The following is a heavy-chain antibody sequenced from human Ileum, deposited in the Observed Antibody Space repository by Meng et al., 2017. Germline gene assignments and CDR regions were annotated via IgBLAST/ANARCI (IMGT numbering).Heavy chain of an antibody. CDR3: AKDGTSGSYLGLYY. D-gene: IGHD1-26*01. CDR1: GDSVSSNSAA. Sequence: QVQLHQSGPGLVKPSQPLSLTCAISGDSVSSNSAAWNWIRQSPSRGLEWLGRTYYRSKWYNYYAVSVKSRITINPDTSKNQFSLQLNSVTPEDTAVYYCAKDGTSGSYLGLYYWGQGTLVTVSS. V-gene: IGHV6-1*01. CDR2: TYYRSKWYN. J-gene: IGHJ4*02.